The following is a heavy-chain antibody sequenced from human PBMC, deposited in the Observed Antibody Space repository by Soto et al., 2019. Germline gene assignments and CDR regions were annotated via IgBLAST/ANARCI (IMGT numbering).Heavy chain of an antibody. CDR2: IYYSGST. D-gene: IGHD1-26*01. J-gene: IGHJ4*02. Sequence: SETLSLTCTVSGGSISSSSYYWGWIRQPPGKGLEWIGSIYYSGSTYYNPSLKSRVTISVDTSKNQFSRKRSSGTAADTAVYYCARHDGGGWELRGKVFDYWGQGTLVTVSS. CDR3: ARHDGGGWELRGKVFDY. V-gene: IGHV4-39*01. CDR1: GGSISSSSYY.